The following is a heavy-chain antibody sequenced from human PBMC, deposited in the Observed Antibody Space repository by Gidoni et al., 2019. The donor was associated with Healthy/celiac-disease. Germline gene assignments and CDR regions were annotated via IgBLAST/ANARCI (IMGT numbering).Heavy chain of an antibody. J-gene: IGHJ6*02. CDR2: INHSGST. CDR3: ARGLGGYCSSTSCYVYYYGMDV. V-gene: IGHV4-34*01. CDR1: GGSFSGYS. Sequence: QVQLQQWGAGLLKPSETLSLTCAVYGGSFSGYSWSWIRQPPGKGLEWIGEINHSGSTNYNPSLKSRVTISVDTYKNQFSLKLSSVTAADTAVYYCARGLGGYCSSTSCYVYYYGMDVWGQGPTVTVSS. D-gene: IGHD2-2*01.